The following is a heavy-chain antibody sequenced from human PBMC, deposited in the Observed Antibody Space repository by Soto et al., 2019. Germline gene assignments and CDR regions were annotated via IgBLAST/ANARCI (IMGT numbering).Heavy chain of an antibody. J-gene: IGHJ4*02. V-gene: IGHV3-21*01. D-gene: IGHD1-26*01. CDR2: ISTSSNYI. CDR3: ARGKSEWELLNY. Sequence: EVQLVESGGGLVKPGGSLRLSCAASGFTFSSYNMNWVRQAPGKGLEWVSSISTSSNYIYYGDSVKGRFTISRDNAKNSLYLQMNNLKTEDTAVYYCARGKSEWELLNYWGQGTLVTVSS. CDR1: GFTFSSYN.